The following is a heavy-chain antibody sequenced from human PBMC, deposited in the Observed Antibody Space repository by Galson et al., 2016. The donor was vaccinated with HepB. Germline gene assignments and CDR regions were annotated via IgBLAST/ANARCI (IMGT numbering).Heavy chain of an antibody. CDR3: ARASYYGAFEI. Sequence: PALVKPTQTLTLSCTVSGFSLSAHGMCVSWIRQPPGKALQWLALIDWDDDRYYSTSLKTRVTISKDTSKNQVVLTLTNMDPVDTATYYCARASYYGAFEIWGQGTMVTVSS. J-gene: IGHJ3*02. CDR1: GFSLSAHGMC. D-gene: IGHD1-26*01. CDR2: IDWDDDR. V-gene: IGHV2-70*01.